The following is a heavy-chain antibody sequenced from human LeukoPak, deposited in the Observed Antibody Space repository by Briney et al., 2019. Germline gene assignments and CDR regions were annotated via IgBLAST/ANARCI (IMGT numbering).Heavy chain of an antibody. CDR2: IWYDGSNK. Sequence: PGGSLRLSCAASGFTFSSYGMHWVRQAPGKGLEWVAVIWYDGSNKYYADSVKGRFTISRDNSKNTLYLQMNSLRAEDTAVYYCAKGANDYYDSSGYYYNYWYFDLWGRGTLVTVSS. CDR3: AKGANDYYDSSGYYYNYWYFDL. J-gene: IGHJ2*01. V-gene: IGHV3-33*06. CDR1: GFTFSSYG. D-gene: IGHD3-22*01.